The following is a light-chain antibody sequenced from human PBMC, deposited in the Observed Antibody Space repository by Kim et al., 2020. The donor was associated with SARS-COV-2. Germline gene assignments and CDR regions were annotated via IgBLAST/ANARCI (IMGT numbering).Light chain of an antibody. Sequence: SVGDRVTINCRSSRNINNYLSWFQQQPGKAPKLLISASSSLQDGVPSRFSGGGSGTQFTLTISSLQPEDFATYYCQQSHSFPALSFGGGTKVDIK. CDR1: RNINNY. J-gene: IGKJ4*02. V-gene: IGKV1-39*01. CDR3: QQSHSFPALS. CDR2: ASS.